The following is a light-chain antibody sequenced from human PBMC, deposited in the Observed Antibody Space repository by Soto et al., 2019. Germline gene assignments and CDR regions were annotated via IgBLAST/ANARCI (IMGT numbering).Light chain of an antibody. CDR3: QSYDSSLSGYV. V-gene: IGLV1-40*01. CDR1: RSNIGAGYD. Sequence: QSALTQPPSVSGAPGQRVTISCTGSRSNIGAGYDVQWYQQLPGTAPKLLIYGNSNRPSGVPDRISGSKSGTSASLAITGLQAEDEADYYCQSYDSSLSGYVLGSGTKVTVL. CDR2: GNS. J-gene: IGLJ1*01.